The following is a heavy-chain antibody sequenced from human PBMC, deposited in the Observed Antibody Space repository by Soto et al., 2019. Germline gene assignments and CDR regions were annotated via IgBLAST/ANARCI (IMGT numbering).Heavy chain of an antibody. CDR3: ARGTVTGSEYNFYYYGMDV. J-gene: IGHJ6*02. CDR1: GGTFNSYA. D-gene: IGHD1-1*01. CDR2: IIPIFGTT. Sequence: QVQLVQSGVEVKKPGSSVKVSCKVSGGTFNSYAIDWVRQAPGQGLEWMGGIIPIFGTTNYAQKLQGRVKLTADESTRTAYMELSTLTSEDTAVYYCARGTVTGSEYNFYYYGMDVWGQGTTVIVSS. V-gene: IGHV1-69*12.